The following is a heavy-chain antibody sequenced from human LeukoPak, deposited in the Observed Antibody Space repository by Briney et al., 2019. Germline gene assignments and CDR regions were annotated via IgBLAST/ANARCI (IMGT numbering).Heavy chain of an antibody. CDR2: IKQDGSET. CDR1: GFTFSTYW. D-gene: IGHD5-24*01. V-gene: IGHV3-7*01. J-gene: IGHJ4*02. CDR3: ANGDGFDY. Sequence: GSLRLSCATSGFTFSTYWMSWVRQAPGKGLEWVANIKQDGSETYYADSVKGRFTIFRDNAKNSLYLQMDSLSVEDTAVYYCANGDGFDYWGQGTLVIVSS.